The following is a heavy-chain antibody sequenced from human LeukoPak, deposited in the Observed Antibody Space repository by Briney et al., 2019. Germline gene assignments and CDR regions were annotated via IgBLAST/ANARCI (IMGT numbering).Heavy chain of an antibody. V-gene: IGHV4-39*07. CDR2: IYYSGST. CDR3: ARGDNAVGGEAPSLDN. CDR1: GGSISSSSYY. D-gene: IGHD3-10*01. Sequence: SETLSLTCTVSGGSISSSSYYWGWIRQPPGKGLEWIGSIYYSGSTYYNPSLKSRVTISADTSKNQFFLKLSSVTAADTAVYYCARGDNAVGGEAPSLDNWGQGTLVTVPS. J-gene: IGHJ4*02.